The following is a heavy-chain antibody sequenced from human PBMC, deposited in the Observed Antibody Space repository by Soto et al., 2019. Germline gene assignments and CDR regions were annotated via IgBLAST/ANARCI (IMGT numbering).Heavy chain of an antibody. CDR1: GGSISSGDYY. CDR3: ARGEVVVAATSYFYFDY. CDR2: IYYSGST. J-gene: IGHJ4*02. D-gene: IGHD2-15*01. Sequence: SETLSLTCTVSGGSISSGDYYWGWIRQPPGKGLEWIGYIYYSGSTYYNPSLKSRVTISVDTSKNQFSLKLSSVTAADTAVYYCARGEVVVAATSYFYFDYWGQGTLVTVSS. V-gene: IGHV4-30-4*01.